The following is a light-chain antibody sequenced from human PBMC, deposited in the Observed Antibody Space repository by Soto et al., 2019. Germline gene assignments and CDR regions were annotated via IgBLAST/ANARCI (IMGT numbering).Light chain of an antibody. Sequence: QSALTQPPSASGSPGQSVTISCTGTSSDVGGYNYVSWYQQHPGKAPKLMIYEVTKRPSGVPDRFSGSKSDNTASLTVSGLQAEDEADYYCSSYAGSNFVVFGGGTKRTVL. V-gene: IGLV2-8*01. CDR3: SSYAGSNFVV. CDR2: EVT. J-gene: IGLJ2*01. CDR1: SSDVGGYNY.